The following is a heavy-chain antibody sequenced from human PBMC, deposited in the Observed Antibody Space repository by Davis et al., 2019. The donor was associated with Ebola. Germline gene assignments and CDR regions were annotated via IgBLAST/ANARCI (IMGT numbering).Heavy chain of an antibody. V-gene: IGHV4-39*01. J-gene: IGHJ4*02. D-gene: IGHD3-22*01. CDR2: IYYSGST. CDR3: ASREVVADPLDH. CDR1: GGSISSRSYY. Sequence: MPSETLSLTCTVSGGSISSRSYYWGWIRQTPGKGLEWIGSIYYSGSTDYNPSLKSRVTMSVDTSRSQFSLTLNSVTAADTAVYYCASREVVADPLDHWGQGTLVAVSS.